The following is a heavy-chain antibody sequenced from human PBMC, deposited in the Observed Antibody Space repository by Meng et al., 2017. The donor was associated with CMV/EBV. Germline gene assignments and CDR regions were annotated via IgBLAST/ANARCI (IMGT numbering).Heavy chain of an antibody. Sequence: GALKISCATSGFTFSSYSMNWVRQAPGKGLEWVSYISSSSSTIYYADSAKGRFTISRDNAKNSLYLQMNSLRAEDTAVYYCARDDYDFWSGYYYGYYYYYGMDVWGQGTTVTVSS. CDR1: GFTFSSYS. D-gene: IGHD3-3*01. CDR2: ISSSSSTI. V-gene: IGHV3-48*04. J-gene: IGHJ6*02. CDR3: ARDDYDFWSGYYYGYYYYYGMDV.